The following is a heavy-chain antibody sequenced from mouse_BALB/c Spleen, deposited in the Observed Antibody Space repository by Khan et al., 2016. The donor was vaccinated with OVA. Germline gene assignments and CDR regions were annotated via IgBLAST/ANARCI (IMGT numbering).Heavy chain of an antibody. V-gene: IGHV2-9*02. CDR1: GFSLTSYG. CDR2: IWAGGST. Sequence: VELVESGPGLVAPSQSLSITCTVSGFSLTSYGVHWVRQPPGKGLEWLGVIWAGGSTNYTSALLSRLSISKDNSKSQVFLKMNSLQTDDTAMYYCARDTTVESYWYFDVWGAGTTVTVSS. D-gene: IGHD1-1*01. CDR3: ARDTTVESYWYFDV. J-gene: IGHJ1*01.